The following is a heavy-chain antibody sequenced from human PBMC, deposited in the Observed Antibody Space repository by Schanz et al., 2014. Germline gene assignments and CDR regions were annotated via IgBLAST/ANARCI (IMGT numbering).Heavy chain of an antibody. CDR3: ANNWNLDY. CDR1: GFTFSSYD. V-gene: IGHV3-33*06. D-gene: IGHD1-20*01. CDR2: LWHDGSKK. J-gene: IGHJ4*02. Sequence: VQLVESGGGVVQPGRSLRLSCVASGFTFSSYDVFWVRQAPGKGLEWVAILWHDGSKKYYADSVKGRFTISRDNSKNSLYLQINSLRAEDTAVYYCANNWNLDYWGQGTLVTVSA.